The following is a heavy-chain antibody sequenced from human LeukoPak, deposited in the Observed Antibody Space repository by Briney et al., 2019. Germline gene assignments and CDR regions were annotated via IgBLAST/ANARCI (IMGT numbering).Heavy chain of an antibody. J-gene: IGHJ4*02. CDR2: INQDGSQK. V-gene: IGHV3-7*01. D-gene: IGHD2-8*01. CDR1: GFTFSTYR. Sequence: GGSLRLSCAASGFTFSTYRMNWVRQAPGKGLEWVANINQDGSQKRYVDSVQGRFTISRGNTKNSLFLQMNSLRAEDTAVYYCARLKDDVTKLDYWGQGTLVTVSS. CDR3: ARLKDDVTKLDY.